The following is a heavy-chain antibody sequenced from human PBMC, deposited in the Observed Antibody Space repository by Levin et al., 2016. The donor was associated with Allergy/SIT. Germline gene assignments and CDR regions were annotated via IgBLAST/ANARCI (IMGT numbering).Heavy chain of an antibody. J-gene: IGHJ6*02. CDR2: IYSGGST. D-gene: IGHD4-17*01. CDR3: ATGAYGDLALYGDYYGMDV. V-gene: IGHV3-66*01. Sequence: GGSLRLSCAASGFTVSSNYMSWVRQAPGKGLEWVSVIYSGGSTYYADSVKGRFTISRDNSKNTLYLQMNSLRAEDTAVYYCATGAYGDLALYGDYYGMDVWGQGTTVTVSS. CDR1: GFTVSSNY.